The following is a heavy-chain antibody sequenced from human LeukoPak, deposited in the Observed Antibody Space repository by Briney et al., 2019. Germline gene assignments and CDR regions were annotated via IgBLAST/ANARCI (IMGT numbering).Heavy chain of an antibody. CDR2: INPNSGGT. Sequence: ASVKVSCKASGYTFTGYYMHWVRQAPGQGLEWMGWINPNSGGTNYAQKFQGRVTMTRDTPISTAYMELSRLRSDDTAVYYCARDHYSSSWQYAVNWFDPWGQGTLVTVSS. V-gene: IGHV1-2*02. CDR3: ARDHYSSSWQYAVNWFDP. CDR1: GYTFTGYY. J-gene: IGHJ5*02. D-gene: IGHD6-13*01.